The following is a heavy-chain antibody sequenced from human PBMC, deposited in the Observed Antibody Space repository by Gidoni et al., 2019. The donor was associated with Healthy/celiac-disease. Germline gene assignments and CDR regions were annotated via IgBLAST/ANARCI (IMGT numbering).Heavy chain of an antibody. Sequence: EVQLLESGGGLVQPGGSLRLSCAASGFTFSSYAMSWVRQAPGKGLEWVSAISGSGGSTYYADSVKGRFTISRDNSKNTLYLQMNSLRAEDTAVYYCAKGRLWAGSQERYYFDYWGQGTLVTVSS. J-gene: IGHJ4*02. D-gene: IGHD1-1*01. CDR3: AKGRLWAGSQERYYFDY. CDR2: ISGSGGST. V-gene: IGHV3-23*01. CDR1: GFTFSSYA.